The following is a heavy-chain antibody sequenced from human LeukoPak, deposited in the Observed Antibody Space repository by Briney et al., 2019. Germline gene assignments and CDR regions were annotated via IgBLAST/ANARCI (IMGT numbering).Heavy chain of an antibody. V-gene: IGHV3-48*04. CDR1: GFTLSGYS. J-gene: IGHJ3*02. CDR2: ITISSSTI. Sequence: GGSLRLSCAASGFTLSGYSMNWVRQAPGKGLEWVSYITISSSTIYYADSVKGRFTISRDNPKNLLYLQMNSLRAEDTAVYYFARDAEYQLLYDAFDMWGQGTMVTVSS. D-gene: IGHD2-2*01. CDR3: ARDAEYQLLYDAFDM.